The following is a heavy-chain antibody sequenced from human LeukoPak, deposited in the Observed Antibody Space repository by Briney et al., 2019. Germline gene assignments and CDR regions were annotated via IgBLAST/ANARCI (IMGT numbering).Heavy chain of an antibody. D-gene: IGHD4-23*01. V-gene: IGHV1-2*02. Sequence: ASVRVSCKASGYTFTGYYMHWVRQAPGQGLEWMGWINPNSGGTNYAQKFQGRVTMTRDTSISTAYMELSRLRSDDTAVYYCARATTVAYYFDYWGQGTLVTVSS. CDR2: INPNSGGT. CDR3: ARATTVAYYFDY. J-gene: IGHJ4*02. CDR1: GYTFTGYY.